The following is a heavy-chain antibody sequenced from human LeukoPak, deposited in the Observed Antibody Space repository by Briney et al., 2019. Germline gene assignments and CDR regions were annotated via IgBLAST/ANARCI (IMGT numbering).Heavy chain of an antibody. Sequence: PSETLSLTCTVSGGSISSGDYYWSWIRQPPGKGLEWIGYIYYSGSTYYNPSLKSRVTISVDTSKNQFSLKLSFVTAADTAVYYCARADYDFWSGYSSLPDYWGQGTLVTVSS. J-gene: IGHJ4*02. V-gene: IGHV4-30-4*01. CDR3: ARADYDFWSGYSSLPDY. CDR2: IYYSGST. D-gene: IGHD3-3*01. CDR1: GGSISSGDYY.